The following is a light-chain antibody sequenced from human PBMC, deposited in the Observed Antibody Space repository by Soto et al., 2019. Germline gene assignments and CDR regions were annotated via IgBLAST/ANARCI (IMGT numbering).Light chain of an antibody. V-gene: IGKV1-8*01. CDR3: QQYYSYPRT. CDR2: AAS. CDR1: QSISSY. Sequence: VTLPCRASQSISSYLNWYQQKPGKAPKLLIYAASTLQSGVPSRFSGSGSGTDFTLTISCLQSEDFATYYCQQYYSYPRTFGQGTKVDIK. J-gene: IGKJ1*01.